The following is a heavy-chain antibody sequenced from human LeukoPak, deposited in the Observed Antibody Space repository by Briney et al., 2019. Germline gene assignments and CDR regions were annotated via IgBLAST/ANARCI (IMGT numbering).Heavy chain of an antibody. D-gene: IGHD3-22*01. V-gene: IGHV4-4*07. J-gene: IGHJ4*02. CDR3: ARDQYYYDNSGYRFDY. CDR1: GVSISSYY. CDR2: IHTSGST. Sequence: SETLSLTCTFSGVSISSYYWSWIRQPAGKGLEWIGLIHTSGSTNSNPSLNRLVTMSVDTFKNQFSLKLSPVTAADTAVYYCARDQYYYDNSGYRFDYWGQGTLVTVSS.